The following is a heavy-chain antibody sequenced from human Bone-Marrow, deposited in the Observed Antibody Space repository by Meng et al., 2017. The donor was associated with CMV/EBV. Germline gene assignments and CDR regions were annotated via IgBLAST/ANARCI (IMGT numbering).Heavy chain of an antibody. CDR1: GFMFSRYW. J-gene: IGHJ6*02. V-gene: IGHV3-7*01. CDR3: VRAPTTYFYDRTASDEDV. CDR2: IKQDGSET. Sequence: GGSLRLSCAASGFMFSRYWMSWVRQAPGKGLEWVAIIKQDGSETRYVDSVKGRFTISKDSAKNTLYLQMNSLRAEDTGVYYCVRAPTTYFYDRTASDEDVWGQGTTVTVSS. D-gene: IGHD3-22*01.